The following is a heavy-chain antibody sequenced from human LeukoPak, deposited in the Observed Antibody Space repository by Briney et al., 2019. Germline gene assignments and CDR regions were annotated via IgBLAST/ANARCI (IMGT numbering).Heavy chain of an antibody. CDR1: GFTFSSYE. Sequence: GGSRRLSCAASGFTFSSYEMNWVRQAPGKGLDWVSYISSSGSTIYYADSVKGRFTISRDNAKNSLYLQMNSLRAEDTAVYYCARDRNDILTGYSTDYWGQGTLVTVSS. J-gene: IGHJ4*02. V-gene: IGHV3-48*03. CDR3: ARDRNDILTGYSTDY. CDR2: ISSSGSTI. D-gene: IGHD3-9*01.